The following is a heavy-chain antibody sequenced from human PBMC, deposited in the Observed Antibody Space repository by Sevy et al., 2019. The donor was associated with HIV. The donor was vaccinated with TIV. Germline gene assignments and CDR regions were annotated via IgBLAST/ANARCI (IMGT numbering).Heavy chain of an antibody. CDR2: ISYDGSNK. CDR3: AREADIVVVPAPPTYYYYGMDV. J-gene: IGHJ6*02. CDR1: GFTFSSYA. Sequence: GGCLRLSCAASGFTFSSYAMRWVRQAPGKGLEWVAVISYDGSNKYYADSVKGRFTISRDNSKNTLYLQMNSLRAEDTAVYYCAREADIVVVPAPPTYYYYGMDVWGQGTTVTVSS. V-gene: IGHV3-30*04. D-gene: IGHD2-2*01.